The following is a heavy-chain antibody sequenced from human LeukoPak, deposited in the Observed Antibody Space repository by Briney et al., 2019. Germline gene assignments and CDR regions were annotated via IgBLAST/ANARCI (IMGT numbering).Heavy chain of an antibody. CDR1: GYTFTIYG. CDR2: IRANNGDT. D-gene: IGHD2-8*01. Sequence: ASVRVSCKASGYTFTIYGISWGRQAPGQGLEWMGWIRANNGDTNYAQNLQGSVTMTTDKSTSTAYMELRSLRSEDTAVYYCARGVWSDYWGQGTLVTVSS. J-gene: IGHJ4*02. V-gene: IGHV1-18*01. CDR3: ARGVWSDY.